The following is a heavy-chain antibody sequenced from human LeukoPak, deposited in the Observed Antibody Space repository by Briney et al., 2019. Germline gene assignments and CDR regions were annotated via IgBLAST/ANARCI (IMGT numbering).Heavy chain of an antibody. D-gene: IGHD1-20*01. V-gene: IGHV1-69*04. CDR1: GGTFSSYA. CDR3: ARLHNWNGGYYYGMDV. J-gene: IGHJ6*02. CDR2: IIPILGIA. Sequence: EASVKVSCKASGGTFSSYAISWVRQAPGQGLEWMGRIIPILGIANYAQKFQGRVTMTRNTSISTAYMELSSLRSEDTAVYYCARLHNWNGGYYYGMDVWGQGTTVTVSS.